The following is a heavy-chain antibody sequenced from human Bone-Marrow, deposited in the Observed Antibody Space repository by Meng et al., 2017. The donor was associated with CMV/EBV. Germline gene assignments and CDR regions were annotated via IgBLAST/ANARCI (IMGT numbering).Heavy chain of an antibody. CDR2: INPNSGGT. Sequence: ASVKVSCKASGGTFSSYAISWVRQAPGQGLEWMGWINPNSGGTNYAQKFQGRVTMTRDTSISTAYMELSRLRSDDTAVYYCATFSSDWGQGTLVTVSS. V-gene: IGHV1-2*02. CDR1: GGTFSSYA. J-gene: IGHJ4*02. CDR3: ATFSSD.